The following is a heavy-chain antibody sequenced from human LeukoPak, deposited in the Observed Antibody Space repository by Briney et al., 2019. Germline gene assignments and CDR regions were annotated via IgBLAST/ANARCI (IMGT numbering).Heavy chain of an antibody. CDR1: GLTFNSYG. CDR2: ISGSGGST. CDR3: AKAKNPYYYDSSASFDP. D-gene: IGHD3-22*01. Sequence: GGSLRLSCAASGLTFNSYGMSWVRQAPGKGLEWVSAISGSGGSTYYADSVKGRFTISRDNSKSTLYLQMNSLRAGDTAVYYCAKAKNPYYYDSSASFDPWGQGTLVTVSS. V-gene: IGHV3-23*01. J-gene: IGHJ5*02.